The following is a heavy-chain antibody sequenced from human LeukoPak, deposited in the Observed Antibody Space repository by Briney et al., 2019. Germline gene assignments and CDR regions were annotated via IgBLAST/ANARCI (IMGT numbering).Heavy chain of an antibody. CDR1: GGAISGGGYS. J-gene: IGHJ4*02. CDR3: ARAPTYYYASSGYTYYFDY. V-gene: IGHV4-30-2*01. D-gene: IGHD3-22*01. CDR2: IYHSGST. Sequence: ASETLSLTCAVSGGAISGGGYSWSWIRQPPGKGLEWIGYIYHSGSTYYNPSLKSRVTISVDRSKNQFSLKLSSVTAADTAVYYCARAPTYYYASSGYTYYFDYWGQGTLVTVSS.